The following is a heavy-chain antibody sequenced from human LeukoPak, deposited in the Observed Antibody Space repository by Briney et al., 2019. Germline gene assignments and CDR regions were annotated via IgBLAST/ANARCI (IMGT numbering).Heavy chain of an antibody. CDR1: GFTVSSNY. CDR2: IYSGGST. CDR3: ARGVRTSSGYDSGI. D-gene: IGHD5-12*01. J-gene: IGHJ3*02. Sequence: PGGSLRLSCAASGFTVSSNYMSWVRQAPGKGLEWVSVIYSGGSTYYADSVKGRFTISRDNSKNTLYLQMNSLRAGDTAVYYCARGVRTSSGYDSGIWGQGTMVTVSS. V-gene: IGHV3-66*01.